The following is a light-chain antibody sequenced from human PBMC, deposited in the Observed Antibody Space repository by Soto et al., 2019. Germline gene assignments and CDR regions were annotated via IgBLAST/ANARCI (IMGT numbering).Light chain of an antibody. CDR1: SSDVGSYNL. Sequence: QSVLAQPASVSGSPGQSITISCTGTSSDVGSYNLVSWYQQHPGKAPKLMIYEGSKRPSGVSNRFSGSKSGNTASLTISGLQAEDEADYYCCSYAGSSKDVFGTGTKVT. CDR2: EGS. J-gene: IGLJ1*01. CDR3: CSYAGSSKDV. V-gene: IGLV2-23*01.